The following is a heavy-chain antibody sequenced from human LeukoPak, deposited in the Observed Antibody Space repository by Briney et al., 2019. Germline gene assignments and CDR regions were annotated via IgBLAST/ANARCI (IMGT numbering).Heavy chain of an antibody. J-gene: IGHJ4*02. D-gene: IGHD1-26*01. CDR3: ARTTGTYSPPGDC. CDR2: VSAFNGNT. V-gene: IGHV1-18*01. CDR1: GYTFSSYG. Sequence: ASVKVSCKASGYTFSSYGISWVRQAPGQGLESMGWVSAFNGNTHSAQKLQGRVTMTTDTSTSTAFMELRSLTSDDTAVYYCARTTGTYSPPGDCWGQGTLVTVSS.